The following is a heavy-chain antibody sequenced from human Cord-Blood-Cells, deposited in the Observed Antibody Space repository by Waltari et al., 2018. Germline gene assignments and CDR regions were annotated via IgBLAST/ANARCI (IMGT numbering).Heavy chain of an antibody. CDR2: IRSKANSYAT. CDR1: GFTFSGSA. Sequence: EVQLVESGGGLVQPGGSLKLSCAASGFTFSGSAMHWVRQASGKGLEWVGRIRSKANSYATAYAASVKGRFTISRDDSKNTAYLQMNSLKTEDTAVYYCTRHVSSSDYYYYYMDVWGKGTTVTVSS. V-gene: IGHV3-73*02. J-gene: IGHJ6*03. CDR3: TRHVSSSDYYYYYMDV.